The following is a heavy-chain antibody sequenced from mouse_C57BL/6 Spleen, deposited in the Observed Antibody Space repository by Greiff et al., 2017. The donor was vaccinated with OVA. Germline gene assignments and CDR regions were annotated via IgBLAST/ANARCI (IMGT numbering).Heavy chain of an antibody. CDR3: AREESTMITTRYYFDY. CDR2: IYPGSGNT. Sequence: QVQLQQSGAELVRPGASVKLSCKASGYTFTDYYINWVKQRPGQGLEWIARIYPGSGNTYYNEKFKGKATLTAEKSSSTAYMQLSSLTSEDSAVYFCAREESTMITTRYYFDYWGQGTTLTVSS. J-gene: IGHJ2*01. V-gene: IGHV1-76*01. CDR1: GYTFTDYY. D-gene: IGHD2-4*01.